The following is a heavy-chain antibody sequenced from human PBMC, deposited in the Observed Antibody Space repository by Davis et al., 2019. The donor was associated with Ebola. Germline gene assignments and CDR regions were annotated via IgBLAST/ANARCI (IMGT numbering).Heavy chain of an antibody. CDR2: ISTIGTTI. J-gene: IGHJ3*02. Sequence: GESLKISCAASGFIFSDYYMSWIRQAPGKGLEWISYISTIGTTIYYADSVKGRFTSSRDNPKNSLYLQMNSLRAEDTAVYYCARDLDSTSSWYSNAFDIWGQGIMVTVSS. CDR3: ARDLDSTSSWYSNAFDI. D-gene: IGHD6-13*01. CDR1: GFIFSDYY. V-gene: IGHV3-11*04.